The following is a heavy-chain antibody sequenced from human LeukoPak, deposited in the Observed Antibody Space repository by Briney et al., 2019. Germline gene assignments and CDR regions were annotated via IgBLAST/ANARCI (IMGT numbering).Heavy chain of an antibody. Sequence: GGSLRLSCAASGFTFGSYWMHWVRQAPGKGLVWVSRINPDGSSTTYTDSVKGRFTVSRDNAKSTLWLQMNSLRAEDTAVYYCARHLGGGRSSWGQGTLVTVSS. CDR3: ARHLGGGRSS. CDR2: INPDGSST. CDR1: GFTFGSYW. V-gene: IGHV3-74*01. D-gene: IGHD3-16*01. J-gene: IGHJ5*02.